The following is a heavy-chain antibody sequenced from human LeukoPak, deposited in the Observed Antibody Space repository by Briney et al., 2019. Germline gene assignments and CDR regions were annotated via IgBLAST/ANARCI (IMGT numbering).Heavy chain of an antibody. D-gene: IGHD3-3*01. CDR2: ISGSGGST. Sequence: PGGSLRLSCAASGFTFSSYAMSWVRQAPGKGLEWVSAISGSGGSTYYADSVKGRFTISRDNSKNTLYLQMNSLRAEDTAVYYCAKIGLRFLEWLLSPMDVWGKGTTVTVSS. CDR1: GFTFSSYA. V-gene: IGHV3-23*01. CDR3: AKIGLRFLEWLLSPMDV. J-gene: IGHJ6*03.